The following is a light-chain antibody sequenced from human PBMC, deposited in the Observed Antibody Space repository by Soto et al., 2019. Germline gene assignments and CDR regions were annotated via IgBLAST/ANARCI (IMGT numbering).Light chain of an antibody. CDR2: GAS. CDR1: QSVSSN. V-gene: IGKV3-15*01. Sequence: EIVMTQSPATLSVSPGERATLSCRASQSVSSNLAWYQQKPGQAPRLLIYGASTRATGIPARFSGSGSGTEFTLTSSSLQSEDFALYYCQQYNTWPPLYTFGQGTKLEI. J-gene: IGKJ2*01. CDR3: QQYNTWPPLYT.